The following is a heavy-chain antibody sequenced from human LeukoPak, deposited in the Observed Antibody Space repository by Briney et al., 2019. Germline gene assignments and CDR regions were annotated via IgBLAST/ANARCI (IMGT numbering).Heavy chain of an antibody. D-gene: IGHD3-3*01. Sequence: ASVKVSCKASGYTFTGYYMHWVRQAPGQGLEWMGWINPNSGGTNYAQKFQGRVTMTRDTSISTAYMELSRLRSDDTAVYYCARDLTYYDFWSGRSDDAFDIWSQGTMVTVSS. CDR1: GYTFTGYY. J-gene: IGHJ3*02. CDR3: ARDLTYYDFWSGRSDDAFDI. CDR2: INPNSGGT. V-gene: IGHV1-2*02.